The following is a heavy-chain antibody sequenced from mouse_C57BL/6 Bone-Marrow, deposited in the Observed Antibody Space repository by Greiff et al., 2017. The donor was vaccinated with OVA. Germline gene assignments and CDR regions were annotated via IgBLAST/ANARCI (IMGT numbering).Heavy chain of an antibody. CDR1: GYTFTSYW. J-gene: IGHJ2*01. D-gene: IGHD4-1*01. Sequence: VQLQQSGPELVKPGASVKLSCKASGYTFTSYWMHWVKQRPGQGLEWIGMIHPNSGSTNYNEKFKSKATLTVDKSSSTAYMQLSSLTSEDSAVYYCARWRIKLGDYWGQGTTLTVSS. CDR3: ARWRIKLGDY. V-gene: IGHV1-64*01. CDR2: IHPNSGST.